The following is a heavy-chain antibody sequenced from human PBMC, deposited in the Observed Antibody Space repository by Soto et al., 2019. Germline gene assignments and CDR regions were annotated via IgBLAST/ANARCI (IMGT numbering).Heavy chain of an antibody. J-gene: IGHJ2*01. CDR3: ARFNWYFDL. CDR2: IYYSGST. Sequence: PSEPLSLTSTVSGASISIYYWSWIRQPPGKGLEWIGYIYYSGSTNYNPSLKSRVTISVDTSKNQFSLKLSSVTAADTAVYYCARFNWYFDLCGRGTLV. CDR1: GASISIYY. V-gene: IGHV4-59*08.